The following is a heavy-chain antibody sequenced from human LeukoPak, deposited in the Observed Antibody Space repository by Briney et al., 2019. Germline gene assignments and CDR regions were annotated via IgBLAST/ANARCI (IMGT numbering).Heavy chain of an antibody. J-gene: IGHJ6*02. D-gene: IGHD6-13*01. CDR1: VYTFTGYY. Sequence: SVNVSCKASVYTFTGYYMHWVRQAPGQGLEWMGWINPNSGGTNYAHKFQGRVTMTRDTSISTVYMELSRLRSDDTAVYYCTRDPYSSSWTGLYYYYGMDVWGQGTTVTVSS. CDR2: INPNSGGT. V-gene: IGHV1-2*02. CDR3: TRDPYSSSWTGLYYYYGMDV.